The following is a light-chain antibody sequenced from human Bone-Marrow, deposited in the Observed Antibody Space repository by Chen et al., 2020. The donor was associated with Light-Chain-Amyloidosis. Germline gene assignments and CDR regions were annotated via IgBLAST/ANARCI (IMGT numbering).Light chain of an antibody. J-gene: IGLJ3*02. CDR3: QVWDRSSDRPV. V-gene: IGLV3-21*02. CDR2: DDS. Sequence: SYVLTQPSSVSVAPGQTATLACGGNNIGATSVHWYQHAPGQAPLRVVYDDSDRPSGIPERLSGSNSGNTATLTISRVEARDEADYYCQVWDRSSDRPVFGGGTKLTVL. CDR1: NIGATS.